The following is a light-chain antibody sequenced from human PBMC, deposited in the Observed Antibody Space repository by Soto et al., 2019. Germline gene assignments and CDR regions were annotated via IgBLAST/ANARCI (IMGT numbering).Light chain of an antibody. V-gene: IGLV2-23*01. CDR1: SSDVGSYNL. CDR2: EGS. Sequence: QSALTQPASVSGSPGQSITISCTGTSSDVGSYNLVSWYQQHPGKAPKLMLYEGSKRPSGVSNRFSGSKSGNTASLKISGLQAEDEAAYYCCSYAGSSTWVFGGGTKVTVL. CDR3: CSYAGSSTWV. J-gene: IGLJ2*01.